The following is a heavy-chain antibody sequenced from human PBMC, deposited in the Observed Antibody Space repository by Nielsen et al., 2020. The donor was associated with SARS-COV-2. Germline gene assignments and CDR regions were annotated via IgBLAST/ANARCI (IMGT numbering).Heavy chain of an antibody. D-gene: IGHD2-8*01. V-gene: IGHV3-21*01. CDR2: ISSSGSYI. CDR3: ATDQYCPNGICSSGGRDY. Sequence: GGSLRLSCAASDFTFSDYSMNWVRQAPGKGLEWVSHISSSGSYIYYADSVKGRFTISRDNAKNSVYLQMNSLRAEDTAVYYCATDQYCPNGICSSGGRDYWGQGTLVAVSS. CDR1: DFTFSDYS. J-gene: IGHJ4*02.